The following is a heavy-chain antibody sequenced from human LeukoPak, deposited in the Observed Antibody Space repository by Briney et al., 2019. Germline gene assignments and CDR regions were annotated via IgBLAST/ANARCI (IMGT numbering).Heavy chain of an antibody. D-gene: IGHD5-18*01. V-gene: IGHV3-7*03. CDR1: GFSFSKAW. Sequence: GSLRLSCAASGFSFSKAWMSWVRQAPGKGLEWVANIREERGQEYYVDSVKGRFTISKNSAKNSLYLQMNTLRVEDTAMYYCASLDTAKQPLANHWGQGTLVTVSS. CDR3: ASLDTAKQPLANH. CDR2: IREERGQE. J-gene: IGHJ5*02.